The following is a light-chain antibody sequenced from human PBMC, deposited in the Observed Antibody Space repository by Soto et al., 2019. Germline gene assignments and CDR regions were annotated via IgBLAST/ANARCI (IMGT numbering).Light chain of an antibody. V-gene: IGLV1-44*01. Sequence: VLTHPPAASGTPGQRATISCSGSTSNIGSSAVNWYQQLPGTAPKLLIYSNNQRPSGVPDRFSGSKSGTSASLAISGLQSEDEADYYCAARDDSLNGVVFGGGTQLTVL. CDR3: AARDDSLNGVV. J-gene: IGLJ2*01. CDR1: TSNIGSSA. CDR2: SNN.